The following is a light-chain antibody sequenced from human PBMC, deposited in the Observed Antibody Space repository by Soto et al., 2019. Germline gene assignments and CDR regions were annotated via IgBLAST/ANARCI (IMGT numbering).Light chain of an antibody. Sequence: EIVLTQSPAILSLSPGERAALCCRASQSVGSSLVWYQQKPGQAPRLLMFDAFTRATGIPARFIGSGSGTDFTLSISGLDPEDFAVYYCQQRSNWPLTFGGGTEVEI. V-gene: IGKV3-11*01. CDR3: QQRSNWPLT. J-gene: IGKJ4*01. CDR1: QSVGSS. CDR2: DAF.